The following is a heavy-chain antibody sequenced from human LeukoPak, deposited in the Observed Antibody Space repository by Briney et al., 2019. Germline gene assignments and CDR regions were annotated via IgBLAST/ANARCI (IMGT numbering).Heavy chain of an antibody. Sequence: GASVKVSCKASGYTFTSYDINWVRQATGQGLEWMGWVNPNSGNTGYAQKFQGRVTMTRNTSISTAYVELSRLRSEDTAVYYCARGPYYYDSLNYFDYWGQGTLVTVSS. D-gene: IGHD3-22*01. CDR2: VNPNSGNT. CDR3: ARGPYYYDSLNYFDY. J-gene: IGHJ4*02. CDR1: GYTFTSYD. V-gene: IGHV1-8*01.